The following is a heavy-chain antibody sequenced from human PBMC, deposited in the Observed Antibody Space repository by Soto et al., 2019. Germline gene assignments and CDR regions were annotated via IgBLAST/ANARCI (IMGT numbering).Heavy chain of an antibody. Sequence: PSETLCLTCTVSGGYISRYNWSWMRQHPGNGLEWIGYIYYRGSTNYNPSLKSRVTISVDTSKNQFSLKLSSVTAADTAVYYCARAGIAAAGPMVYYMDVWGKGTTVTVSS. J-gene: IGHJ6*03. D-gene: IGHD6-13*01. CDR1: GGYISRYN. CDR3: ARAGIAAAGPMVYYMDV. V-gene: IGHV4-59*01. CDR2: IYYRGST.